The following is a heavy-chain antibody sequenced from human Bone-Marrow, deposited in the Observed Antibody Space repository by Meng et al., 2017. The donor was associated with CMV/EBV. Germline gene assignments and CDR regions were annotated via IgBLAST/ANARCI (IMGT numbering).Heavy chain of an antibody. CDR2: IYYRAIT. Sequence: CSGSISSGSHYWTWIRQPTGKGLAWIGYIYYRAITNYKPSLKSRVTISLDTSKNQFSLKVSSVTAADTAVYYCARDVWGYNYGVAYWGQGTLVAVSS. D-gene: IGHD5-18*01. CDR3: ARDVWGYNYGVAY. V-gene: IGHV4-61*01. CDR1: SGSISSGSHY. J-gene: IGHJ4*02.